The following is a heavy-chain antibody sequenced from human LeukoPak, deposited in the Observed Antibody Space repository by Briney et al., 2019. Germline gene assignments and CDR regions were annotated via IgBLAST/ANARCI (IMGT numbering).Heavy chain of an antibody. CDR3: ARERQWLVHTGFDY. CDR2: IYTSGST. Sequence: TSETLSLTCTVSGGSISSYYWSWIRQPAGKGLEWIGRIYTSGSTNYNPSLKSRVTMSVDTSKNQFSLKLSSVTAADTAVYYCARERQWLVHTGFDYWGQGTLVTVSS. CDR1: GGSISSYY. J-gene: IGHJ4*02. D-gene: IGHD6-19*01. V-gene: IGHV4-4*07.